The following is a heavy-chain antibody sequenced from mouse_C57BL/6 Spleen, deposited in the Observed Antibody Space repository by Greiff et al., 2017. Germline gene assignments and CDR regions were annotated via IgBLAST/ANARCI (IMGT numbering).Heavy chain of an antibody. CDR3: ARRSPHYAMDY. CDR1: GYTFTDYY. V-gene: IGHV1-26*01. J-gene: IGHJ4*01. CDR2: INPNNGGT. Sequence: VQLQQSGPELVKPGASVKISCKASGYTFTDYYMNWVKQSHGKSLEWIGDINPNNGGTSYNQKFKGKATLTVDKSSSTAYMELRSLTSEDSAVYYCARRSPHYAMDYWGQGTSVTVSS. D-gene: IGHD6-1*01.